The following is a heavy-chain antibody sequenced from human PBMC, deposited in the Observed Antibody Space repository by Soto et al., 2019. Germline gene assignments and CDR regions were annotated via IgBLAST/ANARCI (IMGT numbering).Heavy chain of an antibody. CDR1: GFTVSSNY. V-gene: IGHV3-66*01. J-gene: IGHJ6*03. D-gene: IGHD4-17*01. Sequence: EVQLVESGGGLVQPGGSLRLSCAASGFTVSSNYMSWVRHAPGKGLEWVSVIYSGGSTYYADSVKGRFTISRDNSKNTLYLQMNSLRAEDTAVYYSVREGGLRQTYYHYYYMDVWGKGTTVTVSS. CDR3: VREGGLRQTYYHYYYMDV. CDR2: IYSGGST.